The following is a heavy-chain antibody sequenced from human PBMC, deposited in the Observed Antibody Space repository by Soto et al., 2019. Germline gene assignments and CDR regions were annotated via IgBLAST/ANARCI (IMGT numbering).Heavy chain of an antibody. CDR1: GYTFTSYG. D-gene: IGHD3-3*01. V-gene: IGHV1-18*01. Sequence: GASVKVSCKASGYTFTSYGISWVRQAPGQGLEWMGWISAYNGNTNYAQKLQGRVTMTTDTSTSTAYMELRSLRSDDTAVYYCARERLKYDFWISYSGHYGMDVWGQGTTVTVSS. CDR3: ARERLKYDFWISYSGHYGMDV. J-gene: IGHJ6*02. CDR2: ISAYNGNT.